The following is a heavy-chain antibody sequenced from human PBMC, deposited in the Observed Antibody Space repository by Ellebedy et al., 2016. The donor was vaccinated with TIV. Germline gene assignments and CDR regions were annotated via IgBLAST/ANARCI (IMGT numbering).Heavy chain of an antibody. CDR1: GGSISSYY. J-gene: IGHJ6*03. CDR2: INHSGST. D-gene: IGHD3-3*01. V-gene: IGHV4-34*01. CDR3: ARGFTLEWPTYYYYYKDV. Sequence: SETLSLXCTVSGGSISSYYWSWIRQPPGKGLEWIGEINHSGSTNYNPSLKSRVTISVDTSKNQFSLKLSSVTAADTAVYYCARGFTLEWPTYYYYYKDVWGKGTTVTVSS.